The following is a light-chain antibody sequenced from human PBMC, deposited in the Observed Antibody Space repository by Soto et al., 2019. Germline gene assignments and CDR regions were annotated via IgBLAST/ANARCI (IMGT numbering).Light chain of an antibody. V-gene: IGKV1-5*01. CDR1: QNISSW. Sequence: GDRVTITCRASQNISSWLAWYQQKAGKAPKSLIYDASSLESGVPSRMSGSGSGTEFTLTITNLQPDDSATYYCQHYKAFSPWTFGQGTKV. CDR3: QHYKAFSPWT. J-gene: IGKJ1*01. CDR2: DAS.